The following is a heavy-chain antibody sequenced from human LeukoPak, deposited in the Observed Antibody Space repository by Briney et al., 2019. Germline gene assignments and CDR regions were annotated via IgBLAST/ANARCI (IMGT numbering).Heavy chain of an antibody. CDR1: GGSISSGGYY. V-gene: IGHV4-30-2*01. Sequence: SQTLSLTCTVSGGSISSGGYYWSWIRQPPGKGLEWIGYIYHSGSTYYNPSLKSRVTISADTSKNQFSLTLTSVTAADTAVYHCAKNGQSGFSFDPWGQGTLVTVSS. CDR3: AKNGQSGFSFDP. CDR2: IYHSGST. J-gene: IGHJ5*02. D-gene: IGHD1-26*01.